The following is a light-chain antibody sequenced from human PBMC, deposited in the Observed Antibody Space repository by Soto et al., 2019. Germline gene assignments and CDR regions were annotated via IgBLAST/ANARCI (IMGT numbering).Light chain of an antibody. J-gene: IGKJ1*01. CDR3: QQYGSSPQT. CDR2: DAS. Sequence: EIVMTRSTASLSVSPWERAPPFCRASQSVDNDLAWYQQKPGQPPRLLIYDASTRATGIPARFSGRGSGTDFTLTISRLEPEDFAVYYCQQYGSSPQTLGQGTEVDIK. CDR1: QSVDND. V-gene: IGKV3-20*01.